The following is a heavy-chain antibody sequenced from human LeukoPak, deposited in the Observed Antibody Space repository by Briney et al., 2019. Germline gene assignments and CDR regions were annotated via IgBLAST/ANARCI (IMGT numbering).Heavy chain of an antibody. CDR1: GGTFSSYA. CDR2: IIPIFGTA. D-gene: IGHD3-10*01. Sequence: ASVKVSCKASGGTFSSYAISWVRQAPRRGLEWMGGIIPIFGTANYAQKFQGRVTITADESTSTAYMELSSLRSEDTAVYYCARVSYYGSGSYFGAFDIWGQGTMVTVSS. J-gene: IGHJ3*02. CDR3: ARVSYYGSGSYFGAFDI. V-gene: IGHV1-69*13.